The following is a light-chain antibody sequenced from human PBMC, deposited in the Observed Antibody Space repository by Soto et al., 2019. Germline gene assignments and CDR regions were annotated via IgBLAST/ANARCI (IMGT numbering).Light chain of an antibody. Sequence: QSVLTQHASVSGSPGQAITISCTGTSSDVGGYNYVSWYQQHPGKAPKLMIYEVSNRPSGVSDRFSGSKSGNTASLTISGLQAEDEADYYCTSYTSSSTPVFGTGTKVTVL. CDR1: SSDVGGYNY. J-gene: IGLJ1*01. CDR3: TSYTSSSTPV. V-gene: IGLV2-14*01. CDR2: EVS.